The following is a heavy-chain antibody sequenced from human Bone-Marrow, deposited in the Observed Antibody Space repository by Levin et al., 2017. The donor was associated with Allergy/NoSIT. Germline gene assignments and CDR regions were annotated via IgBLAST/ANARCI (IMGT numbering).Heavy chain of an antibody. CDR1: GFTFSSYG. CDR2: IWYDGSNK. J-gene: IGHJ3*02. D-gene: IGHD3-9*01. Sequence: GESLKISCAASGFTFSSYGMHWVRQAPGKGLEWVAVIWYDGSNKYYADSVKGRFTISRDNSKNTLYLQMNSLRAEDTAVYYCAREGTKGGYDILTVSGGAFDIWGQGTMVTVSS. CDR3: AREGTKGGYDILTVSGGAFDI. V-gene: IGHV3-33*01.